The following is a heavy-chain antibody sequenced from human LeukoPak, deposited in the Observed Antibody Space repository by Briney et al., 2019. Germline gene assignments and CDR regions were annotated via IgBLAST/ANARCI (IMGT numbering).Heavy chain of an antibody. J-gene: IGHJ4*02. CDR1: GYTLTGSY. Sequence: ASVKVSCKASGYTLTGSYMHWVRQAPGQGLEWMGWINPNSGNTNYAPKFQGRVTMTRDTSISTAYMELSRLRSDDTAVYYCARSGDFWSGYYTVDYWGQGTLVTVSS. CDR2: INPNSGNT. D-gene: IGHD3-3*01. V-gene: IGHV1-2*02. CDR3: ARSGDFWSGYYTVDY.